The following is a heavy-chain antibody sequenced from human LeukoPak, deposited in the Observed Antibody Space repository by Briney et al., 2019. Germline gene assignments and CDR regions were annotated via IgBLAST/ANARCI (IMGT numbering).Heavy chain of an antibody. J-gene: IGHJ4*02. D-gene: IGHD6-19*01. V-gene: IGHV3-23*01. CDR2: IARSGATT. CDR1: GFTFSSYA. CDR3: AKTTGWPYYFDY. Sequence: PGGSLRLSCAASGFTFSSYAMSWVRQAPGKGLEWVSTIARSGATTFYADSVKGRFTISRDNSRNTLYLQMNSLRAEDTAVYYCAKTTGWPYYFDYWGQGTLVTVSS.